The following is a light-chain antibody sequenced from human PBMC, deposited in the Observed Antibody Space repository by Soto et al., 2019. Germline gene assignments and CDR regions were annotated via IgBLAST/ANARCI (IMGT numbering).Light chain of an antibody. CDR3: QQYDNLPRT. CDR2: DAS. CDR1: HDIRNY. Sequence: DIQMTQSPSSLSASVGDRVTITCQASHDIRNYLSWYQHKPGKAPKLLIYDASNLETGVPWRFSGGGSGTDFTFTISSLQPGDIATYFCQQYDNLPRTFGGGTKVEIK. J-gene: IGKJ4*01. V-gene: IGKV1-33*01.